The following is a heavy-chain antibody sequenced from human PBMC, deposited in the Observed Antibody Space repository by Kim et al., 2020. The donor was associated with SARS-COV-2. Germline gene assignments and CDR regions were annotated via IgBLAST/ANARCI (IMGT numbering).Heavy chain of an antibody. V-gene: IGHV1-69*01. Sequence: AQKVQGRVPITADESTSTAYMELSSLRSEDTAVYYCARGYSSSPDTFFDYWGQGTLVTVSS. J-gene: IGHJ4*02. CDR3: ARGYSSSPDTFFDY. D-gene: IGHD6-6*01.